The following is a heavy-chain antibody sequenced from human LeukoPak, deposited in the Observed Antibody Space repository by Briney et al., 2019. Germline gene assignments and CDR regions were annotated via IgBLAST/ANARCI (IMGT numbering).Heavy chain of an antibody. Sequence: GGSLRLSCAASGFNFSSYAMSWVRQAPGKGLEWVSGISVSGGNTYYADSVKGRFTISRDNFKNTLYLQVTSLRAEDTAVYYCAKDHKGYYYGMDVWGQGTTVTVSS. V-gene: IGHV3-23*01. CDR2: ISVSGGNT. CDR3: AKDHKGYYYGMDV. CDR1: GFNFSSYA. J-gene: IGHJ6*02.